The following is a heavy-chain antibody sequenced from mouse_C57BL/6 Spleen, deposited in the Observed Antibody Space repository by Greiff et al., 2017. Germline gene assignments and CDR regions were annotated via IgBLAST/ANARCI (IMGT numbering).Heavy chain of an antibody. V-gene: IGHV1-64*01. CDR2: IHPNSGST. D-gene: IGHD2-4*01. CDR1: GYTFTSYW. CDR3: ASQNDYANYYAMDY. Sequence: QVQLQQPGAELVKPGASVKLSCKASGYTFTSYWMHWVKQRPGQGLEWIGMIHPNSGSTNYNEKFKSKATLTVDKSSSTAYMQLSSLTSADSAVYYWASQNDYANYYAMDYWGQGTSVTVSS. J-gene: IGHJ4*01.